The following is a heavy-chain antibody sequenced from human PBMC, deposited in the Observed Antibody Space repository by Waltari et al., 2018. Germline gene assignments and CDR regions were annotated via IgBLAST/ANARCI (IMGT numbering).Heavy chain of an antibody. CDR1: GYTVLAYP. J-gene: IGHJ4*02. CDR2: ITGNDNT. D-gene: IGHD3-10*01. V-gene: IGHV1-3*01. CDR3: ASGRERSYGSANYYQLDY. Sequence: QVQLVQSGAEMKKPGASATLSCKDSGYTVLAYPLHWVRQAPGQRLEWMGWITGNDNTKYSQRFQGRVTITRDRSASTTYMDLSTLRSEDTAVYYCASGRERSYGSANYYQLDYWGQGTLVTVSS.